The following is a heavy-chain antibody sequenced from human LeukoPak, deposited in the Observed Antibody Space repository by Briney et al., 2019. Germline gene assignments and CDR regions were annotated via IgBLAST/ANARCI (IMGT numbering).Heavy chain of an antibody. D-gene: IGHD3-22*01. CDR1: GFTFSDYY. V-gene: IGHV3-11*01. J-gene: IGHJ4*02. Sequence: GGSLRLSCAASGFTFSDYYMSWIRQAPGKGLEWVSYVSSSGSTIYYADSVKGRFTISRDNAKNSLYLQMNSLRAEDTAVYYCARSRSYYDSSGSLYFDYWGQGTLVTVSS. CDR2: VSSSGSTI. CDR3: ARSRSYYDSSGSLYFDY.